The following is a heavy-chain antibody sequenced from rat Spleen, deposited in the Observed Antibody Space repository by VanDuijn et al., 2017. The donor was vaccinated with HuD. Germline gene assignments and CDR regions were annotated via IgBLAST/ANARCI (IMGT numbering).Heavy chain of an antibody. J-gene: IGHJ3*01. D-gene: IGHD1-12*03. CDR2: IWGDGNT. CDR3: TGYDGSHYHNPTWFSY. V-gene: IGHV2-1*01. CDR1: GFSLTSNS. Sequence: QVQLKESGPGLVQPSQTLSLTCTVSGFSLTSNSVQWVRQPPGKGLEWMGGIWGDGNTDFNSVFKSRLSISSDTSKSQVFLKMNSLQTEDTAIYFCTGYDGSHYHNPTWFSYWGQGTLVTVSS.